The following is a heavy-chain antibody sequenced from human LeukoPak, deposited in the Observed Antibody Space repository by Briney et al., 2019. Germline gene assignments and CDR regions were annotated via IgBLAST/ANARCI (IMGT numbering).Heavy chain of an antibody. V-gene: IGHV3-7*03. CDR3: ARGSSGTSYYYYYGMDV. J-gene: IGHJ6*02. D-gene: IGHD3-22*01. CDR2: IKEDGSTK. Sequence: GGSLRLSCAASGFTFSSYSMNWVRQAPGKGLEWVAHIKEDGSTKYYVDSVKGRFAIFRDNTKRSLNLQMNSLRVGDTAVYYCARGSSGTSYYYYYGMDVWGRGTTVTVTS. CDR1: GFTFSSYS.